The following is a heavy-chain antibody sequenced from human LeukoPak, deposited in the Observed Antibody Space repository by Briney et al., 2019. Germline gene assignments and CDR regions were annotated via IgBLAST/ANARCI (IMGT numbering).Heavy chain of an antibody. CDR2: IYPGDSDT. V-gene: IGHV5-51*01. Sequence: GESLKSSCKGSGYSFTSYWIGWVRQMPGKGLEWMGIIYPGDSDTRYSPSFQGQVPISADKSISTAYLQWSSLKASDTAMYYCARHTGGDPEQVLGYFDYWGEGTLVTVSS. CDR1: GYSFTSYW. J-gene: IGHJ4*02. D-gene: IGHD2-21*02. CDR3: ARHTGGDPEQVLGYFDY.